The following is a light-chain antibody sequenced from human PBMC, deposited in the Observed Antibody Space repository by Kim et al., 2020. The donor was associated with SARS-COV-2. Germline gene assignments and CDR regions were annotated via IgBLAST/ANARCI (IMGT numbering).Light chain of an antibody. CDR1: QSVTNNF. V-gene: IGKV3-20*01. CDR2: GAS. CDR3: QQYGRLIT. Sequence: SLSPGERATLSCRASQSVTNNFLAWYQQKPGQAPRLLIYGASSRATGIPDRFSGSGSGTDFTLTISRLEPEDFAVYSCQQYGRLITFGGGTKLEI. J-gene: IGKJ4*01.